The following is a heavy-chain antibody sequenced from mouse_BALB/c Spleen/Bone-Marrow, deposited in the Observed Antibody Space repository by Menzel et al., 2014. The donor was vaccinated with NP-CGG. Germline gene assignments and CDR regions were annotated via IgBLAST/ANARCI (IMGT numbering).Heavy chain of an antibody. J-gene: IGHJ4*01. D-gene: IGHD3-3*01. CDR2: IWTGGGT. CDR3: VRERGGTRAMDY. Sequence: VKLEESGPGLVAPSQSLSITCTVSGFSLTSYDISWIRQPPGKGLEWLGVIWTGGGTNYNSAFMSRLSISKDNSKSQVFLKMNSLQTDDTAIYYCVRERGGTRAMDYWGQGTSVTVSS. V-gene: IGHV2-9-2*01. CDR1: GFSLTSYD.